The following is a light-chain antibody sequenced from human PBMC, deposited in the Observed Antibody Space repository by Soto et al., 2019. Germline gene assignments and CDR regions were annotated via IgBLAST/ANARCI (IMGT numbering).Light chain of an antibody. J-gene: IGLJ1*01. CDR3: CSYAGSYSYV. Sequence: QSVLTQPPSVSGAPGHRVTISCTGSSSNIGARYDVHWYQHLPGTAPKLIIYDDINRPSGVPDRFSGSKSGNTASLAISGLQAEDEADYYCCSYAGSYSYVFGTGTKVTVL. CDR2: DDI. CDR1: SSNIGARYD. V-gene: IGLV1-40*01.